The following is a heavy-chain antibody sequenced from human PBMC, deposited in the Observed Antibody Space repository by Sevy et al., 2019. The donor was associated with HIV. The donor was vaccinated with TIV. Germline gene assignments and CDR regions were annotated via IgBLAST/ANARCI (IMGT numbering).Heavy chain of an antibody. Sequence: SETLSLTYTVSGGSISSSSYYWGWIRQPPGKGLEWIGSIYYSGSTYYNPSLKSRVTISVDTSKNQFSLKLSSVTAADTAVYYCAGPSFVFKDFDYWGQGTLVTVSS. CDR2: IYYSGST. CDR3: AGPSFVFKDFDY. J-gene: IGHJ4*02. V-gene: IGHV4-39*01. D-gene: IGHD6-6*01. CDR1: GGSISSSSYY.